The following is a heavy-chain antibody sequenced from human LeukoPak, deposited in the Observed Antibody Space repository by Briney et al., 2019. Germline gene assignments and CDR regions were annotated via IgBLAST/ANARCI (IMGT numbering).Heavy chain of an antibody. Sequence: ASVKVSCKASGYTFTNYYMHWVRQAPGQGLEWMGIINPSGDSTSYAQKFQGRVTMTRDTSTSTVYMYLSSLRSEDTAVYYCAREESGSYLVYYFYYMDFWGKGTTVTVSS. D-gene: IGHD1-26*01. J-gene: IGHJ6*03. V-gene: IGHV1-46*03. CDR2: INPSGDST. CDR3: AREESGSYLVYYFYYMDF. CDR1: GYTFTNYY.